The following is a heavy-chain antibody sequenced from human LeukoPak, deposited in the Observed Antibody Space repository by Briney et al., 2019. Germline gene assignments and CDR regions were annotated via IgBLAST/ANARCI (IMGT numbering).Heavy chain of an antibody. CDR1: RFTFSTRW. Sequence: GGSLRLSCAASRFTFSTRWMNWVRQAPGKRLEWVAIIKEDVSEELYVDSVKGRFTISRDNAKNSLYLQMNNLRAEDTAVYYCASGSGWTFEYWGQGTQVTVSS. D-gene: IGHD6-19*01. J-gene: IGHJ4*02. CDR2: IKEDVSEE. CDR3: ASGSGWTFEY. V-gene: IGHV3-7*01.